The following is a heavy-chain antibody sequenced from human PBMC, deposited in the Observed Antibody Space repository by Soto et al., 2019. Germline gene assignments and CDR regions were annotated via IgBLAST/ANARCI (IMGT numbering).Heavy chain of an antibody. D-gene: IGHD5-18*01. CDR3: ATDQVQLWFRDFDY. CDR1: GFTFSSYA. Sequence: EVQLLESGGGLVQPGGSLRLSCAASGFTFSSYAMSWVRQAPGKGLEWVSAISGSGGSTYYADSVKGRFTISRDNSKNTMYLQMNSLRAEDTAVYYCATDQVQLWFRDFDYWGQGTLVTVSS. J-gene: IGHJ4*02. CDR2: ISGSGGST. V-gene: IGHV3-23*01.